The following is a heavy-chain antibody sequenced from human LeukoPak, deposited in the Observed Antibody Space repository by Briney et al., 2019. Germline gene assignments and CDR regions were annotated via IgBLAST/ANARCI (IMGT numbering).Heavy chain of an antibody. Sequence: GGSLRLSCAASGFTFSSYAMNWVRQAPGKGLEWVSSISGSSSYTYYADSVKGRFTISRDNAKNSLYLQMNSLRAEDTAVYYCARGYEVDSSGYRTTPDAFDIWGQGTMVTVSS. CDR2: ISGSSSYT. CDR1: GFTFSSYA. V-gene: IGHV3-21*01. J-gene: IGHJ3*02. D-gene: IGHD3-22*01. CDR3: ARGYEVDSSGYRTTPDAFDI.